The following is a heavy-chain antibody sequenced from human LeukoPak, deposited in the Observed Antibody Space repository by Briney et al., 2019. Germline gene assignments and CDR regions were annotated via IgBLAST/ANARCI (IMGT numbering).Heavy chain of an antibody. Sequence: PSETLSLTCTVSGGSVSSGSYYWSWIRQPPGKGLEWIGYIYYSGSTNYNPSLKSRVTISVDTSKNQFSLKLSSVTAADTAVYYCARDNGQSFLYSSSWYGWFDPWGQGTLVTVSS. CDR2: IYYSGST. J-gene: IGHJ5*02. V-gene: IGHV4-61*01. D-gene: IGHD6-13*01. CDR3: ARDNGQSFLYSSSWYGWFDP. CDR1: GGSVSSGSYY.